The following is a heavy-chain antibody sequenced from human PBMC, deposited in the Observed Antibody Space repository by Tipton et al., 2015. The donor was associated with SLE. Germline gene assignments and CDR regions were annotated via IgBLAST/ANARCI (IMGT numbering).Heavy chain of an antibody. V-gene: IGHV3-7*01. D-gene: IGHD3-22*01. CDR3: ARVSGYDSSYFDY. CDR1: GFTFSSYW. CDR2: IKQDGSEK. J-gene: IGHJ4*02. Sequence: SLRLSCAASGFTFSSYWMSWVRQAPGKGLEWVANIKQDGSEKYYVDSVKGRFTISRDNAKNSLYLQMNSLRAEDTAVYYCARVSGYDSSYFDYWGQGTLVTVSS.